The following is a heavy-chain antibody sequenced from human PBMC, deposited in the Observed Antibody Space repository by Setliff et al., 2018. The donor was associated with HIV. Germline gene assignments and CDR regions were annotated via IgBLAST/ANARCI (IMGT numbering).Heavy chain of an antibody. V-gene: IGHV3-7*05. Sequence: GSLRLSCAASGFLFHTYWMSWVRQAPGKGLEWVANIKEDGSEKYYVDSVKGRFTISRDNAENSLYLQMNSLTAEDTAVYYCARDHCSSSGCYEYSYYGMDVWGQGTTVTVSS. CDR2: IKEDGSEK. J-gene: IGHJ6*02. CDR1: GFLFHTYW. D-gene: IGHD2-2*01. CDR3: ARDHCSSSGCYEYSYYGMDV.